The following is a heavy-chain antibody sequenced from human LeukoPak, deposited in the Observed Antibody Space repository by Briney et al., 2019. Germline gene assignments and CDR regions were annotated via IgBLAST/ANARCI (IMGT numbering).Heavy chain of an antibody. V-gene: IGHV4-34*01. CDR3: ARQPRGYSGYDRLFDY. CDR2: INHSGST. J-gene: IGHJ4*02. Sequence: SETLSLTCAVYGGSFSGYYWSWIRQPPGKGLEWIGEINHSGSTNYNPSLKSRVTISVDTSKNQFSLKLSSVTAADTAVYYCARQPRGYSGYDRLFDYWGQGTLVTVSS. D-gene: IGHD5-12*01. CDR1: GGSFSGYY.